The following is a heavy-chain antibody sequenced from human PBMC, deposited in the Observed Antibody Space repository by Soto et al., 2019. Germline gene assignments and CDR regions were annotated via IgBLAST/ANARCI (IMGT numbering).Heavy chain of an antibody. CDR3: AKVVLGGLIGTSVFDY. CDR2: ISYDGSNK. CDR1: GFTFSSYG. J-gene: IGHJ4*02. Sequence: GGSLRLSCAASGFTFSSYGMHWVRQAPGKGLEWVAVISYDGSNKYYADSVKGRFTISRDNSKNTLYLLMNSLRAEDTAVYYCAKVVLGGLIGTSVFDYWGQGTLVTVSS. V-gene: IGHV3-30*18. D-gene: IGHD1-20*01.